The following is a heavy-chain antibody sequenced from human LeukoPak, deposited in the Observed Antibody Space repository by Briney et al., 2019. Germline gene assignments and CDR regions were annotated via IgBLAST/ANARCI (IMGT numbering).Heavy chain of an antibody. J-gene: IGHJ4*02. Sequence: SETLSLTCSVSGASISTSAYYWGWIRQPPGKGLEWIGSIYYSGSTYYNASLRSRVTISIDTSKNQFSLRLSSVTAADTAVYYCAKSGGYGLIDYWGQGTLVTVSS. D-gene: IGHD1-26*01. V-gene: IGHV4-39*01. CDR2: IYYSGST. CDR1: GASISTSAYY. CDR3: AKSGGYGLIDY.